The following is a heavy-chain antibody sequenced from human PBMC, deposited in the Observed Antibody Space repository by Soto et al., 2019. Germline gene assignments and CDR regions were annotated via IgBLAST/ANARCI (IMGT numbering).Heavy chain of an antibody. Sequence: QLQLQESGPGLVKPSETLSLTCTVSGGSISSSSYYWGWIRQPPGKGLEWIGSIYYSGSTYYNPSLKSRGTISVDTSKNQFSLKLSSVTAADTAVYYCARPSGAGTGTDFDYWGQGTLVTVSS. CDR2: IYYSGST. D-gene: IGHD1-1*01. V-gene: IGHV4-39*01. CDR3: ARPSGAGTGTDFDY. J-gene: IGHJ4*02. CDR1: GGSISSSSYY.